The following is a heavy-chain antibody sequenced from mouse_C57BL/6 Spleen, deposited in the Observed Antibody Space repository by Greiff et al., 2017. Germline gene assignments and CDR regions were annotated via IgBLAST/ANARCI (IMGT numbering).Heavy chain of an antibody. J-gene: IGHJ2*01. CDR1: GFTFSDYG. CDR3: ARSFITTVVAPFDY. CDR2: ISSGSSTI. V-gene: IGHV5-17*01. Sequence: EVQLQESGGGLVKPGGSLKLSCAASGFTFSDYGMHWVRQAPEKGLEWVAYISSGSSTIYYADTVKGRFTISRDNAKNTLFLQMTSLRSEDTAMYYCARSFITTVVAPFDYWGQGTTLTVSS. D-gene: IGHD1-1*01.